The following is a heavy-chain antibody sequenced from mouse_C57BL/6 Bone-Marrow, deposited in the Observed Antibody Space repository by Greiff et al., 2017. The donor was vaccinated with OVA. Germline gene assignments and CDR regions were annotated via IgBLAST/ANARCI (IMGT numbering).Heavy chain of an antibody. CDR1: GYTFTDHY. D-gene: IGHD2-3*01. V-gene: IGHV1-76*01. Sequence: QVQLQQSGAEVVRPGASVKLSCKASGYTFTDHYINWVKQRPGQGLEWIARLYPGSGNTYYNEKFKGKATLTAEKSSNTVYMQLSSLTSEDSAVYFCARDDGYFFEYWGQGTTLTVSS. J-gene: IGHJ2*01. CDR3: ARDDGYFFEY. CDR2: LYPGSGNT.